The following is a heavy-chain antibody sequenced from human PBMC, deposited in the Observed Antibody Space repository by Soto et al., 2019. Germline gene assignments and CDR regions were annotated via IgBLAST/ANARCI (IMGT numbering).Heavy chain of an antibody. CDR3: ARWGTTGGLDV. CDR2: TSYDGSNK. D-gene: IGHD3-16*01. Sequence: QVQLVESGGGVVQPGTSLRLSCVGSGFTFRSYVIHLVRQAPGKGLEWVALTSYDGSNKDYGDSVKGRFTISRDNSRNTVDLQMDSLRSEVTALYYCARWGTTGGLDVWGQGTLVSVSS. CDR1: GFTFRSYV. J-gene: IGHJ1*01. V-gene: IGHV3-33*05.